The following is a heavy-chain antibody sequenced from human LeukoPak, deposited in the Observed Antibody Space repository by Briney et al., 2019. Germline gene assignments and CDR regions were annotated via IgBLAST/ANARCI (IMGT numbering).Heavy chain of an antibody. D-gene: IGHD5-12*01. CDR3: ARGRWVATNQAYYFDD. CDR2: INAGNGRT. V-gene: IGHV1-3*03. Sequence: ASVKVSCKASGYTFTGYYMHWVRQAPGQGLEWMGWINAGNGRTKYSQEFQGRLTITKDTPANTVYMDLSSLRSEDVAVYYCARGRWVATNQAYYFDDWGLGTLVTVSS. CDR1: GYTFTGYY. J-gene: IGHJ4*02.